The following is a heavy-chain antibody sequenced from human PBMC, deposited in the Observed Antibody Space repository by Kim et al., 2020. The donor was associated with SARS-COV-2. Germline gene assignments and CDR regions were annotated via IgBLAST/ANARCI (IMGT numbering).Heavy chain of an antibody. J-gene: IGHJ4*02. CDR1: GFTFSTYG. V-gene: IGHV3-23*05. Sequence: GGSLRLSCAGSGFTFSTYGMSWVRQAPGKGLDWVSTIDNIGSSTYYAGSVKGRFTISRDNSKNTLYLQMNSLRAEDTAVYYCAKSGPYYYDYWGQGTLVT. CDR2: IDNIGSST. CDR3: AKSGPYYYDY.